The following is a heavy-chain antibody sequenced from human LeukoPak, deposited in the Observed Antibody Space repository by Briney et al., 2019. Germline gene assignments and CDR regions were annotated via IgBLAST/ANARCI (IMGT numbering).Heavy chain of an antibody. CDR2: VYYSGST. V-gene: IGHV4-59*08. CDR1: GGSISGYF. D-gene: IGHD1-14*01. J-gene: IGHJ4*02. CDR3: VRLLGSSTAVDY. Sequence: ALETLSLTCTVSGGSISGYFWSWIRQPPGKGLEWIGYVYYSGSTTYNPSLKSRVTISVDTSKNRFSLKLSSVTAADTAVYYCVRLLGSSTAVDYWGQGTLVTVSS.